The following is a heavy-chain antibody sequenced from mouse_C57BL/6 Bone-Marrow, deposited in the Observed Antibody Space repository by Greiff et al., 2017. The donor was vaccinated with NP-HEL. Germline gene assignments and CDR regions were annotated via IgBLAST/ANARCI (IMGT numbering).Heavy chain of an antibody. V-gene: IGHV1-64*01. CDR3: ARLLLGFAY. J-gene: IGHJ3*01. D-gene: IGHD1-1*01. CDR2: IHPNSGST. Sequence: QVQLQQPGAELVKPGASVKLSCKASGYTFTSYWMHWVKQRPGQGLEWIGMIHPNSGSTNYNEKFKSKATLTVDKSSSTAYMQLSSLTSEDSAVYYCARLLLGFAYWGQGTLVTVSA. CDR1: GYTFTSYW.